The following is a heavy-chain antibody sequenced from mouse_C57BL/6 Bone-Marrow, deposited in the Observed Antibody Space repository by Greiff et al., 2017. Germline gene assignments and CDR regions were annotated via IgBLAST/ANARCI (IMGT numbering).Heavy chain of an antibody. J-gene: IGHJ4*01. CDR1: GFTFSDYY. D-gene: IGHD2-3*01. CDR2: ISNGGGST. Sequence: EVMLVESGGGLVQPGGSLKLSCAASGFTFSDYYMYWVRQTPEKRLEWVAYISNGGGSTYYPDTVKGRFTISRDNAKNTLYLQMSRLKSEDTAMYDCARCCYDGHYDYALDYWGQGTSVTVSA. V-gene: IGHV5-12*01. CDR3: ARCCYDGHYDYALDY.